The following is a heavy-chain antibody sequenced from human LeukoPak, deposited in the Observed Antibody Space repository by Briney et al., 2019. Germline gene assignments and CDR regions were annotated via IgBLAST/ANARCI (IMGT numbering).Heavy chain of an antibody. CDR3: ARDKYSSSSLDY. D-gene: IGHD6-6*01. Sequence: GGSLRLSCAASGFTFDDYGMSWVRQVPGKGLVWVSRINSDGSSTSNADSAKGRFTISRDNAKNTLYLQMNSLRAEDTAVYYCARDKYSSSSLDYWGQGTLVTVSS. V-gene: IGHV3-74*01. CDR1: GFTFDDYG. J-gene: IGHJ4*02. CDR2: INSDGSST.